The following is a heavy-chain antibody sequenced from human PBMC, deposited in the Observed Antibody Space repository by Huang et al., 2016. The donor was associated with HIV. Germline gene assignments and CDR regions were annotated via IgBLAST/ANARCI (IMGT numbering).Heavy chain of an antibody. CDR1: GFSFSSSA. CDR3: AKDLVTYDSSGSV. Sequence: EVHLLESGGGLVQPGGSLRLSCAASGFSFSSSAISWVRQAPGRGLEGVSTVSNSASSRHYSDSVRGRFTISRDNSKDTLYLQMNSLRAEDTALYYCAKDLVTYDSSGSVWGQGTLVTVSS. D-gene: IGHD3-22*01. J-gene: IGHJ4*02. V-gene: IGHV3-23*01. CDR2: VSNSASSR.